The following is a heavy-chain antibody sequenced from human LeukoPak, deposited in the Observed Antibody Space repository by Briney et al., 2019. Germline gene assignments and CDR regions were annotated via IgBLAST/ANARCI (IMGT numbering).Heavy chain of an antibody. CDR2: ISSSSSYI. Sequence: GGSLRLSCAASGFTFSSYSMNLVRQAPGKGLEWVSSISSSSSYIYYADSVKGRFTISRDNAKNSLYLQMNSLRAEDTAAYYCARARIAAAGTGGVLDYWGQGTLVTVSS. D-gene: IGHD6-13*01. CDR1: GFTFSSYS. J-gene: IGHJ4*02. CDR3: ARARIAAAGTGGVLDY. V-gene: IGHV3-21*01.